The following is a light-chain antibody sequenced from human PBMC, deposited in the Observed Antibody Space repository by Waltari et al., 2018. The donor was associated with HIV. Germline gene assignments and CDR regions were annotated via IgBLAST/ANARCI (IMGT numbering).Light chain of an antibody. J-gene: IGKJ1*01. CDR1: QGIGDL. Sequence: DIQMTQSPSTLSASVGDRVTITCRASQGIGDLLAWYQQKPGKAPKLLIYRASSLESGVPSSFSGSGSGTQFTLTSSSLQPDEFATYYCQHYNTFRWTFGQGTKVEIK. CDR2: RAS. CDR3: QHYNTFRWT. V-gene: IGKV1-5*03.